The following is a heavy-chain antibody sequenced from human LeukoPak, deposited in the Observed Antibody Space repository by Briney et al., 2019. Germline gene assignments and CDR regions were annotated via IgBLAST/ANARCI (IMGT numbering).Heavy chain of an antibody. D-gene: IGHD5-12*01. CDR1: GFTFSGYS. J-gene: IGHJ4*02. CDR3: AKGGYDFDF. CDR2: ITSSSSAI. Sequence: GGSLRLSCAASGFTFSGYSMNWVRQAPGKGLEWVSYITSSSSAIYYADSVKGRFTISRDNAKNSLYLQMNSLRAEDTAVYYCAKGGYDFDFWGQGTLVTVSS. V-gene: IGHV3-48*01.